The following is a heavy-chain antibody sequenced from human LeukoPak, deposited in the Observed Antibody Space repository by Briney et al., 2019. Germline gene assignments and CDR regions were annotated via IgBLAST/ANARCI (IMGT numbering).Heavy chain of an antibody. Sequence: GGSLRLSCAASGFTFSIYSMNWVRQAPGEGVEWVSSISSSSSDIYYADSVKGRFTISRDNAKNSLYLQMNSMRAEDTAVYYCARVGDGYNYYYYYYMDVWGKGTTVTVSS. D-gene: IGHD5-24*01. J-gene: IGHJ6*03. CDR1: GFTFSIYS. V-gene: IGHV3-21*01. CDR2: ISSSSSDI. CDR3: ARVGDGYNYYYYYYMDV.